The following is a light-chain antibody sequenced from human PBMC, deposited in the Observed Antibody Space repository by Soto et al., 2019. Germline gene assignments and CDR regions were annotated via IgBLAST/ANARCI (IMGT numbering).Light chain of an antibody. V-gene: IGLV2-14*01. CDR2: EVS. J-gene: IGLJ2*01. Sequence: QSVLTQPASVSGSPGQSITISCTGSSSDVGGYNYVSWYQNHPGTAPKLMIYEVSNRPSGVSNRFSGSKSGNTASLTISGLQAEDEADYYCSSYTSSSALVFGGGTKDTVL. CDR1: SSDVGGYNY. CDR3: SSYTSSSALV.